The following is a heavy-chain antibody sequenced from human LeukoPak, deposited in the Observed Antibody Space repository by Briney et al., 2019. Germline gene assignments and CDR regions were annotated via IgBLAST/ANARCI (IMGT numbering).Heavy chain of an antibody. CDR3: ARHGSGSYRSYYYYYYMDV. D-gene: IGHD3-10*01. V-gene: IGHV4-34*01. J-gene: IGHJ6*03. Sequence: PSETLSLTCAVYGGSFSGYYWSWIRQPPGKGLEWIGEINHSGSTNYNPSLKSRVTISVDTSKNQFSLKLSSVTAADTAVYYCARHGSGSYRSYYYYYYMDVWGKGTTVTISS. CDR1: GGSFSGYY. CDR2: INHSGST.